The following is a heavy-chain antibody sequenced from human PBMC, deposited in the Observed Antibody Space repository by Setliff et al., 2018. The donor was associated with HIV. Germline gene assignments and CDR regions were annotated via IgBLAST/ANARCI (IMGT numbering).Heavy chain of an antibody. D-gene: IGHD3-16*02. J-gene: IGHJ4*02. Sequence: PSETLSLTCTVADGSISTGSYYWSWVRQPAGRGLEWIGRIYTSGSTNYNPSLKSRVTMSVDTSKNQFSLNLTSVTAADTAVYYCARGRFVGFDYCGQGTLVTVSS. CDR2: IYTSGST. CDR3: ARGRFVGFDY. CDR1: DGSISTGSYY. V-gene: IGHV4-61*02.